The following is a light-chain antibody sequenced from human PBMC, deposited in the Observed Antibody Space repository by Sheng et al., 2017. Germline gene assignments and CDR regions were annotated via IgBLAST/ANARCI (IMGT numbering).Light chain of an antibody. CDR3: QRFGNKMYT. CDR2: DAS. Sequence: EIVLTQSPGTLSLSPGERATLSCRASQSVSTNYLAWYQQKPGQAPRLLIYDASTRATGIPDRFSGSGFGTDFTLTISSLEPEDFAVYYCQRFGNKMYTFGQGTKLEI. V-gene: IGKV3-20*01. J-gene: IGKJ2*01. CDR1: QSVSTNY.